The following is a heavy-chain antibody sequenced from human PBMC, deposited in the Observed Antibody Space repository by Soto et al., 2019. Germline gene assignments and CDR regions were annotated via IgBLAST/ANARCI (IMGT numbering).Heavy chain of an antibody. D-gene: IGHD5-12*01. J-gene: IGHJ2*01. CDR1: GFTFSSYA. V-gene: IGHV3-30-3*01. CDR3: ARDDLVDVGGYLPHDWYFDL. CDR2: ISYDGSNK. Sequence: QVQLVESGGGVVQPGRSLRLSCAASGFTFSSYAMHWVRQAPGKGLEWVAVISYDGSNKYYADSVKGRFTISRDNSKNTLYLQMNSLRAEDTAVYYCARDDLVDVGGYLPHDWYFDLWGRGTLVTVSS.